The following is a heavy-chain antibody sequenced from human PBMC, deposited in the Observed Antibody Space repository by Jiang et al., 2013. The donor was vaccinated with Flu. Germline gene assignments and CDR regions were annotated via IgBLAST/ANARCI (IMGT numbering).Heavy chain of an antibody. Sequence: GAEVKKPGSSVKVSCKASGGTFSSYAISWVRQAPGQGLEWMGRIIPILGIANYAQKFQGRVTITADKSTSTAYMELSSLRSEDTAVYYCARDRLGDIVVVPAAMFYYWGQGTLVTVSS. CDR1: GGTFSSYA. V-gene: IGHV1-69*04. CDR3: ARDRLGDIVVVPAAMFYY. J-gene: IGHJ4*02. D-gene: IGHD2-2*01. CDR2: IIPILGIA.